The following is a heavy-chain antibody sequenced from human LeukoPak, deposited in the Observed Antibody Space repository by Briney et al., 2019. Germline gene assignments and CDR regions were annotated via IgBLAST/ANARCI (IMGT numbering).Heavy chain of an antibody. CDR1: GYSISSAYY. CDR3: ARDRVGATYAFDI. Sequence: SETLSLTCAVSGYSISSAYYWGWMRQPPGKGLEWIVSIHHSGSTYFNQSLKSRVTISVDTSKNQVSLKLTSVTAADTAVYYCARDRVGATYAFDIWGQGTMVTVSS. V-gene: IGHV4-38-2*02. J-gene: IGHJ3*02. D-gene: IGHD1-26*01. CDR2: IHHSGST.